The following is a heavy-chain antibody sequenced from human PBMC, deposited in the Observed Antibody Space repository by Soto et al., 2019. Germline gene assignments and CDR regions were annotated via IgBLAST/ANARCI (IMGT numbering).Heavy chain of an antibody. CDR3: ARHFGSGSYPLDF. D-gene: IGHD3-10*01. V-gene: IGHV4-59*08. CDR2: IYSSGSS. Sequence: SETLSLTCTVSGGSISGYYWGWIRQPPGRGLEYIGYIYSSGSSDSNPSLKSRVTMSVDTSKNQFSLKLNSVTDADTAVYYCARHFGSGSYPLDFWGRGTLVTVS. J-gene: IGHJ4*02. CDR1: GGSISGYY.